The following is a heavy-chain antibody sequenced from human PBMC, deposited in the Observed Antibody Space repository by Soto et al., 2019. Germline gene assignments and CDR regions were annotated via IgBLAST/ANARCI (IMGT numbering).Heavy chain of an antibody. CDR2: IYYSGST. V-gene: IGHV4-39*01. CDR3: ARQGSSSWYYRYYYYYGMDV. Sequence: QLQLQESGPGLVKPSETLSLTCTVSGGSISSSSYYWGWIRQPPGKGLEWIGSIYYSGSTYYNPSLQSRVTISVDTSKNQFSLKLSSVTAADTAVYYCARQGSSSWYYRYYYYYGMDVWGQGTTVTVSS. D-gene: IGHD6-13*01. J-gene: IGHJ6*02. CDR1: GGSISSSSYY.